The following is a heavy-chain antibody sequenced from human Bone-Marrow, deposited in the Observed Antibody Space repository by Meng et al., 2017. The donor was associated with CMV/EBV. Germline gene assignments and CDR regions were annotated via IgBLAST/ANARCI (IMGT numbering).Heavy chain of an antibody. Sequence: GGSLRLSCAASGFTFSSYWMSWVRQAPGKGLEWVSAISGSGGSTYYADSVKGRFTISRDNSKNTLYLQMNSLRAEDTAVYYCAKWDLYYGGYTEDDYWGHGTRVTVAS. CDR3: AKWDLYYGGYTEDDY. CDR1: GFTFSSYW. CDR2: ISGSGGST. J-gene: IGHJ4*01. D-gene: IGHD5-12*01. V-gene: IGHV3-23*01.